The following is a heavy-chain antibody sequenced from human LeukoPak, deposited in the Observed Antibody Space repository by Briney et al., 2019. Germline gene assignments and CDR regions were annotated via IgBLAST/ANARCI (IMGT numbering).Heavy chain of an antibody. CDR2: IDWDGDT. V-gene: IGHV2-70*17. CDR1: GFSLTTHGAC. D-gene: IGHD2-2*01. J-gene: IGHJ4*02. CDR3: ARILGFCQSASCYTDFDF. Sequence: SGPALVKPTQTLTLTCTFSGFSLTTHGACVSWIRQPPGKALEWLARIDWDGDTFYSSSPKDRLTVSKDTSKNRVVLTMTNMDPVDTATYYCARILGFCQSASCYTDFDFWGQGALVTVSS.